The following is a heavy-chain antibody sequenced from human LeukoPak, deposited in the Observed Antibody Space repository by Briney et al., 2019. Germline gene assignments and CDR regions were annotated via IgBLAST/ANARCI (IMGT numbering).Heavy chain of an antibody. D-gene: IGHD3-9*01. Sequence: PGGSLRLSCAASGFTFSSYGMHWVRQAPGKGLEWVAFIRYDGSNKYYADSVKGRFTISRDNSKNTLYLQMNSLRAEDTAVYYCAKEENDILTGYWPSYYYYGMDVWGQGTTVTVSS. CDR1: GFTFSSYG. V-gene: IGHV3-30*02. CDR3: AKEENDILTGYWPSYYYYGMDV. J-gene: IGHJ6*02. CDR2: IRYDGSNK.